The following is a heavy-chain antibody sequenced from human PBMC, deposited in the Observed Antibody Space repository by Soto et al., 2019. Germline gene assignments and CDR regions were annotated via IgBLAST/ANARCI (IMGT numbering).Heavy chain of an antibody. D-gene: IGHD6-13*01. CDR3: ANLFSPPLQQPPHLRVAFDI. CDR1: GFTFSSYA. Sequence: EVQLLESGGGLVQPGGSLRLSCAASGFTFSSYAMSWVRQAPGKGLEWVSAISGSGGSTYYADSVKGRFTISSDNSKNTMYLQMNSLRAEDSAVYYCANLFSPPLQQPPHLRVAFDIWGQGTMVTFSS. V-gene: IGHV3-23*01. CDR2: ISGSGGST. J-gene: IGHJ3*02.